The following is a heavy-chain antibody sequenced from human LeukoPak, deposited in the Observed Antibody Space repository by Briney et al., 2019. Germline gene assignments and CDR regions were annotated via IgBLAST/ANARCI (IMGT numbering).Heavy chain of an antibody. CDR3: AKGHLEYSNSWSLFFDY. CDR2: IRGNGGST. J-gene: IGHJ4*02. D-gene: IGHD6-13*01. Sequence: GGSLRLSCAASGFTFSSYAMSWVRQAPGKGLEWVSGIRGNGGSTYYADSVKGRFTISRDNSKNTLYLQMNSLRAEDTAVYYCAKGHLEYSNSWSLFFDYWGQGTLVTVSP. CDR1: GFTFSSYA. V-gene: IGHV3-23*01.